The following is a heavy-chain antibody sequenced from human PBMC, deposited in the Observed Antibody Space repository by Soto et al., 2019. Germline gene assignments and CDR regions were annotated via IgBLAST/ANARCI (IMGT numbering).Heavy chain of an antibody. CDR1: GFTFSSYS. CDR3: ARDDLVVPAAASLKLGLWFDP. J-gene: IGHJ5*02. CDR2: ISSSSSYI. D-gene: IGHD2-2*01. Sequence: GGSLRLSCAASGFTFSSYSMNWVRQAPGKGLEWVSSISSSSSYIYYADSVKGRFTISRDNAKNSLYLQMNSLRAEDTAVYYCARDDLVVPAAASLKLGLWFDPWGQGTLVTVSS. V-gene: IGHV3-21*01.